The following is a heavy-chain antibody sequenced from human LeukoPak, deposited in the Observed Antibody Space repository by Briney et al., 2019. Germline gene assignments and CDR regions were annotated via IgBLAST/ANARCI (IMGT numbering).Heavy chain of an antibody. CDR2: ISSSSSYI. J-gene: IGHJ4*02. V-gene: IGHV3-21*01. CDR3: ARDYRGRRTAMD. D-gene: IGHD5-18*01. CDR1: GFTFSSYG. Sequence: GGSLRLSCAASGFTFSSYGMNWVRQAPGKGLEWVSSISSSSSYIYYADSVKGRFTISRDNAKNSLYLQMNSLRAEDTAVYYCARDYRGRRTAMDWGQGTLVTVSS.